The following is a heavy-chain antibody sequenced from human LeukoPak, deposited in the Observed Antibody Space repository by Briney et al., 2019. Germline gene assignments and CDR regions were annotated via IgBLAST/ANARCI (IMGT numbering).Heavy chain of an antibody. CDR1: GYSFTKYD. CDR3: ARVDAGRYYGHDY. V-gene: IGHV1-18*01. CDR2: ISVYNSNT. Sequence: ASVKVSCKASGYSFTKYDISWVRQAPGQGLEWMGWISVYNSNTNYAQKFQGRVTMTTDPSTSTAYMELRSLRSDDTAMYYCARVDAGRYYGHDYWGQGTLVTV. D-gene: IGHD1-26*01. J-gene: IGHJ4*02.